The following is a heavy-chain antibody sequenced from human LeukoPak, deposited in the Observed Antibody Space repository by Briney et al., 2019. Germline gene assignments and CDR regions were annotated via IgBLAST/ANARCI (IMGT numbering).Heavy chain of an antibody. D-gene: IGHD5-12*01. CDR3: ARGGPSNYYYYYMDV. CDR2: IYYSGST. CDR1: GGSISSYY. J-gene: IGHJ6*03. Sequence: TPSETLSLTCTVSGGSISSYYWSWIRQPPGKGLEWIGYIYYSGSTNYNPSLKSRVTISVDTSKNQFSLKQSSVTAADTAVYYCARGGPSNYYYYYMDVWGKGTTVTVSS. V-gene: IGHV4-59*12.